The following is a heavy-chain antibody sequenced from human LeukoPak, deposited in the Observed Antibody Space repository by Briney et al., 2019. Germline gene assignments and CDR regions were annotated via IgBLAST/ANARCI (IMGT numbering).Heavy chain of an antibody. Sequence: PGGSLRLSCAASGFTFRTSGMNWVRQAPGKGLEWVSSISSSSSYIYYADSVKGRFTISRDNAKNSLYLQMNSLRAEDTAVYYCARVGMSGSYLYWGQGTLVTVSS. CDR2: ISSSSSYI. CDR3: ARVGMSGSYLY. CDR1: GFTFRTSG. J-gene: IGHJ4*02. D-gene: IGHD1-26*01. V-gene: IGHV3-21*01.